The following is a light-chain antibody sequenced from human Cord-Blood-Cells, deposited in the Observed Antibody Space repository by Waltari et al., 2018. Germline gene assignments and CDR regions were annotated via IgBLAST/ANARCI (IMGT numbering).Light chain of an antibody. CDR3: QQSYSTPHT. Sequence: TQPPSSLSASVGDRVTITCRASQSISSYLNWYQQKPRKAPKLLIYAASSLQSGVPSRFSGSGSGTDFTLTISSLQPEDFATYYCQQSYSTPHTFGQGTKLEIK. CDR2: AAS. V-gene: IGKV1-39*01. J-gene: IGKJ2*01. CDR1: QSISSY.